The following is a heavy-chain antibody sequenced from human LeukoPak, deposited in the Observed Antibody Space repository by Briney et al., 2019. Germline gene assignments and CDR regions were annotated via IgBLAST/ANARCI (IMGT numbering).Heavy chain of an antibody. CDR3: AKALAVADYWYFDL. J-gene: IGHJ2*01. Sequence: QAGGSLRLSCAASGFTFSSYAMRWVRQAPGKGLEWVSAISGSGGSTYYADSVKGRFTISRDNSKNTLYLQMNSLRAEDTAVYYCAKALAVADYWYFDLWGRGTLVTVSS. V-gene: IGHV3-23*01. D-gene: IGHD6-19*01. CDR2: ISGSGGST. CDR1: GFTFSSYA.